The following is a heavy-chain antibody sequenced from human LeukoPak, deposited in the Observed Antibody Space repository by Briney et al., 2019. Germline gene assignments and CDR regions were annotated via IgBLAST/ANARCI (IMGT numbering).Heavy chain of an antibody. D-gene: IGHD3-22*01. Sequence: SVKVSCKASGGTFSSYAISWVRQAPGQGLEWMGGIIPIFGTANYAQKFQGRVTITADESTSTAYMELSSLRSEDTAVYYCARCDYYDSSGYYFFDYWGQGTLVTVSS. CDR1: GGTFSSYA. CDR2: IIPIFGTA. V-gene: IGHV1-69*13. CDR3: ARCDYYDSSGYYFFDY. J-gene: IGHJ4*02.